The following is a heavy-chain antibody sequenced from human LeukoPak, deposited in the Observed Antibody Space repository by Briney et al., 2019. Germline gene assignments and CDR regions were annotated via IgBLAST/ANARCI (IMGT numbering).Heavy chain of an antibody. J-gene: IGHJ4*02. Sequence: GGSLRLSCAASGFTFSSYAMSWVRQAPGKGLEWVSAISGSGASTYYADSVKGRFTISRDNSKNTLYLQMNSLRAEDTAVYYLAKGGSITILSKACQDYWGQGTLVTVSS. CDR2: ISGSGAST. CDR1: GFTFSSYA. D-gene: IGHD3-3*01. V-gene: IGHV3-23*01. CDR3: AKGGSITILSKACQDY.